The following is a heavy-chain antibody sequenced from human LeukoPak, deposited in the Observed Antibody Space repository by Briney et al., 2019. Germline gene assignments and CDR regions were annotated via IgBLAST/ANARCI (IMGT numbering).Heavy chain of an antibody. Sequence: PSETLSLTCAVYGGSFRGYYWSWIRQPPGKGLEWMGEINHSGSTNYNPSLKSRVTISVDTSKNQFSLKLSSVTAADTAVYYCARGPFDWLDRKFDYWGQGTLVTVSS. J-gene: IGHJ4*02. CDR2: INHSGST. D-gene: IGHD3-9*01. V-gene: IGHV4-34*01. CDR3: ARGPFDWLDRKFDY. CDR1: GGSFRGYY.